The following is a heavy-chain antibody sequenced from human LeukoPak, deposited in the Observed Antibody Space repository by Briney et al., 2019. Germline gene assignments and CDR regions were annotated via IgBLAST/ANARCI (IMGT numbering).Heavy chain of an antibody. V-gene: IGHV4-34*01. CDR3: ARGPQWLDAFDI. CDR2: INHSGST. CDR1: GGSFSGYY. Sequence: SETLSLTCAVYGGSFSGYYWSWIRQPPGKGLEWIGEINHSGSTNYNPSLKSRVTISVDTSKNQFSLKLSSVTAADTAVYYCARGPQWLDAFDIWGQGTMVTVS. D-gene: IGHD3-22*01. J-gene: IGHJ3*02.